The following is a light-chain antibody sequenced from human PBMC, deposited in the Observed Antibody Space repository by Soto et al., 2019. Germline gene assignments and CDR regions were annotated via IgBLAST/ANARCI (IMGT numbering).Light chain of an antibody. J-gene: IGKJ5*01. CDR1: QSVTTW. CDR3: QQYSTYPIT. Sequence: DIQMTQSPSALSASGGGRVTITCRASQSVTTWLAWYQQKPGKAPKLLIYKASNLESGLPSRFTGSGSGTEFTLTISSLQSDDFATYYCQQYSTYPITFGQGTGLEI. V-gene: IGKV1-5*03. CDR2: KAS.